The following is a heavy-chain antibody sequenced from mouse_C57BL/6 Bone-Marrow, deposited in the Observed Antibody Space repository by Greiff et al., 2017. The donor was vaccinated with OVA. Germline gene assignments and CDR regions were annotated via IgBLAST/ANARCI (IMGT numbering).Heavy chain of an antibody. Sequence: EVHLVESGGGLVQPGGSLSLSCAASGFTFTDYYMSWVRQPPGKALEWLGFIRNKANGYTTEYSASVKGRFTISRDNSQSILYLQMNALRAEDSATYYCARGRDYGSSYGYFDVWGTGTTVSVSS. CDR2: IRNKANGYTT. CDR1: GFTFTDYY. V-gene: IGHV7-3*01. D-gene: IGHD1-1*01. CDR3: ARGRDYGSSYGYFDV. J-gene: IGHJ1*03.